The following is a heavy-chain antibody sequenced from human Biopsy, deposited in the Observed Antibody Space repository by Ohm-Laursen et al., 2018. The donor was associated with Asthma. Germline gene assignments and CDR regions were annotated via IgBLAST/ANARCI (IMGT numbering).Heavy chain of an antibody. CDR3: VRHQYSSSWSTFDY. CDR2: MYHSGSP. CDR1: GGSITSSSYY. Sequence: SETLSLTCSVSGGSITSSSYYWGWIRQPPGKGMEWIGSMYHSGSPYSHPSLKSRATISVDTSKNQLSLKMSSVTAADTAVYFCVRHQYSSSWSTFDYWSQGALVTVSS. V-gene: IGHV4-39*01. D-gene: IGHD3-22*01. J-gene: IGHJ4*02.